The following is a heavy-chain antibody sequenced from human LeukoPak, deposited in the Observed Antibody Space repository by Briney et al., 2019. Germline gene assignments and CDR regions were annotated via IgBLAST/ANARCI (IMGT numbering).Heavy chain of an antibody. V-gene: IGHV3-74*01. D-gene: IGHD3-3*01. CDR2: INTDGSST. J-gene: IGHJ5*02. CDR3: VRASIFGVNWFDP. Sequence: GGSLRLSCAASGFTFNSYWMHWVRQAPGKGLVWVSRINTDGSSTTYADSVKGRFTISRDNAKNTLYLQMNSLRAEDTAAYYCVRASIFGVNWFDPWGQGTLVTVSS. CDR1: GFTFNSYW.